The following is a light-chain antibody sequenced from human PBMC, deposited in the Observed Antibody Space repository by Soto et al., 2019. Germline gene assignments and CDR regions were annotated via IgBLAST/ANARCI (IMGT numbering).Light chain of an antibody. CDR1: QSVFYSSNNKNY. J-gene: IGKJ1*01. V-gene: IGKV4-1*01. Sequence: DIVMTQSPDPLAVSXGDSATINXXSSQSVFYSSNNKNYLAWYQQKPGQPPKLLIYWASIRESGVPDRFSGSGSATDFTLTISSLQAEDVAVYYCQQYYSTPQTFGQGT. CDR3: QQYYSTPQT. CDR2: WAS.